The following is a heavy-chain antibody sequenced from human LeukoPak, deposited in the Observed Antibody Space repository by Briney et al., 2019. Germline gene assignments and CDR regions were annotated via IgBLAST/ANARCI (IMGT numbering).Heavy chain of an antibody. CDR3: AREGAYDSSEATSYFDY. D-gene: IGHD3-22*01. CDR1: GFTFSSYW. V-gene: IGHV3-7*01. CDR2: IKQDGSEK. Sequence: PGGSLRLSCAASGFTFSSYWMSWVRQAPGKGLEWVANIKQDGSEKYYVDSVKGRFTISRDNAKNSLYLQMNSLRAEDTAVYYCAREGAYDSSEATSYFDYWGQGTLVTVSS. J-gene: IGHJ4*02.